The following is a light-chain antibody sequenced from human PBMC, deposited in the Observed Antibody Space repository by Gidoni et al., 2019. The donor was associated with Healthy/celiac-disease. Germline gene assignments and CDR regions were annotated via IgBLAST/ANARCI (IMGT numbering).Light chain of an antibody. V-gene: IGKV3-11*01. CDR3: QQRSNWLPLT. J-gene: IGKJ4*01. CDR2: DAS. Sequence: DIVLTLSPATLSLSPGERATLSCRASQSVSSYLAWYQQKPGQAPRLLIYDASNRATGIPARFSGSGSGTDFTLTISSLEPEDFAVYYCQQRSNWLPLTFGGGTKVEIK. CDR1: QSVSSY.